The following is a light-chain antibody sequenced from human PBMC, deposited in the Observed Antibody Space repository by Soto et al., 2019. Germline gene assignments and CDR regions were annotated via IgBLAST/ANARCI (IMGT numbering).Light chain of an antibody. Sequence: QSVLTQPASGSGSPGQSITISCVGTSSDIGDYNYVSWYQQHPGKVPKVIIYDVSNRPSGVPDRFSGSKSGTSASLAITGLQAEDEADYYCQSYDSSLSGYVFGTGTKVTVL. CDR1: SSDIGDYNY. V-gene: IGLV2-14*01. CDR2: DVS. CDR3: QSYDSSLSGYV. J-gene: IGLJ1*01.